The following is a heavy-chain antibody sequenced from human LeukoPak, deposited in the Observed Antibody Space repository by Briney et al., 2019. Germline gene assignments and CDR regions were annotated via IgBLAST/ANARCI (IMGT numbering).Heavy chain of an antibody. D-gene: IGHD2-2*01. CDR2: ISTSSRYI. Sequence: GGSLRLSCAASGFTLSNYDMNWVRQAPGKGLEWVSSISTSSRYIYYKDSVRGRFTISRDDAKNSLSLETNSLRAEDTAVYYCARADCSSSTCYLRRSWFDPWGQGTLVTVSS. V-gene: IGHV3-21*01. CDR1: GFTLSNYD. J-gene: IGHJ5*02. CDR3: ARADCSSSTCYLRRSWFDP.